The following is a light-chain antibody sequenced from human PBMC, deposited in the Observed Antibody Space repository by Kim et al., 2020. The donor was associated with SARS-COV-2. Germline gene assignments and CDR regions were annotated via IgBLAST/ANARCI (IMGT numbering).Light chain of an antibody. V-gene: IGLV1-40*01. J-gene: IGLJ1*01. Sequence: TMSCTGGSCNIGAGYVLQWYQQVPGTAPKLLIYGSSNRPSGVPDRFSGSKSGTSTSLAITGLQAEDEADYYCQSHDSRLITYVFGSGTKVTVL. CDR2: GSS. CDR1: SCNIGAGYV. CDR3: QSHDSRLITYV.